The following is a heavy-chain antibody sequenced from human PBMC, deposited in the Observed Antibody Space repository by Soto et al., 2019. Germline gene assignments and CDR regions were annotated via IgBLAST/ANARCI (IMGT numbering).Heavy chain of an antibody. CDR1: GGTFRSYA. CDR2: IIPIFGTA. CDR3: ASLVDSSGYHDYYYGMDA. V-gene: IGHV1-69*13. Sequence: GSSVKVACKVSGGTFRSYAISWVRQVPGQGSEWMGGIIPIFGTANYAQKLRGRVTITADESTSTAYMELSRLRSEDPAVYYCASLVDSSGYHDYYYGMDAWGQGTRVTVSS. D-gene: IGHD3-22*01. J-gene: IGHJ6*02.